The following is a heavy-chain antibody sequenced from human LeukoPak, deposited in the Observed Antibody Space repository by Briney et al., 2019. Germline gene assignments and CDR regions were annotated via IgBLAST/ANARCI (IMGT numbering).Heavy chain of an antibody. CDR1: GYTFTGYY. D-gene: IGHD3-9*01. CDR2: INPNSGGT. J-gene: IGHJ4*02. V-gene: IGHV1-2*02. CDR3: ARESDILTGGWGHYFDY. Sequence: GASVKVSCKASGYTFTGYYMHWVRQAPGQGLEWMGWINPNSGGTNYAQKFQGRVTMTRDTSISTAYMELSRLRSDDTAVYYCARESDILTGGWGHYFDYWGQGTLVTVSS.